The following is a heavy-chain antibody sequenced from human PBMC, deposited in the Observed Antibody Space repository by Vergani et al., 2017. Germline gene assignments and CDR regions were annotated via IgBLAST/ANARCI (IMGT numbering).Heavy chain of an antibody. D-gene: IGHD6-13*01. CDR2: IWYDGSNK. V-gene: IGHV3-33*01. Sequence: QVQLVESGGGVVQPGRSLRLSCAASGFTFSSYGMHWVRQAPGKGLEWVAVIWYDGSNKYYADSVKGRFTISRDNSKNTLYLQMNSLRAEDKAVYYCARESDSSSCLDYWGQGTLVTVSS. CDR1: GFTFSSYG. J-gene: IGHJ4*02. CDR3: ARESDSSSCLDY.